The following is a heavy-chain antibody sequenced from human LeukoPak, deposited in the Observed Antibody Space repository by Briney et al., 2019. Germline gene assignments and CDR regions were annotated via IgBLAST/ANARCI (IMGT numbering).Heavy chain of an antibody. CDR3: ARDSGVYCSSTSCPFDY. V-gene: IGHV1-2*02. J-gene: IGHJ4*02. D-gene: IGHD2-2*01. CDR1: GYTFTGYY. Sequence: ASVKVSCKASGYTFTGYYMHWVRQAPGQGLEWMGWIDPNSGGTNYAQKFQGRVTMTRDRSISTAYMELSRLRSDDTAVYYCARDSGVYCSSTSCPFDYWGQGTLVTVSS. CDR2: IDPNSGGT.